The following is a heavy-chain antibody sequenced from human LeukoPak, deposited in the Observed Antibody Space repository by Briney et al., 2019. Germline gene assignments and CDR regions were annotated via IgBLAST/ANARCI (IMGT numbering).Heavy chain of an antibody. CDR3: AKDRDGLRYFDWLLYY. CDR1: GFTFSSYG. V-gene: IGHV3-23*01. CDR2: ISGSGGST. J-gene: IGHJ4*02. Sequence: GGSLRLSCAASGFTFSSYGMSWVRQAPGKGLEWVSAISGSGGSTYYADSVKGRFTISRDNSKNTLYLQMNSLRAEDTAVYYCAKDRDGLRYFDWLLYYWGQGTLVTVSS. D-gene: IGHD3-9*01.